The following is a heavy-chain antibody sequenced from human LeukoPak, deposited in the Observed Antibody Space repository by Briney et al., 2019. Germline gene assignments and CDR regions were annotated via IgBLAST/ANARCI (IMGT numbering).Heavy chain of an antibody. Sequence: GGSLRLSCTASGFTFSSYAMSWVRQAPGKGLEWVSAISGSGGSTYYADSVKGRFTISRDNSKNTLYLQMNGLRAEDTAVYYCATDNSYGTRFDNWGQGTLVTVSS. J-gene: IGHJ4*02. CDR1: GFTFSSYA. CDR2: ISGSGGST. CDR3: ATDNSYGTRFDN. D-gene: IGHD1-7*01. V-gene: IGHV3-23*01.